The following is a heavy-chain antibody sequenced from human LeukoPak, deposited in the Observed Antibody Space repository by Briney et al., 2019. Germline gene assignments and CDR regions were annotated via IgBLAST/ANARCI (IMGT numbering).Heavy chain of an antibody. D-gene: IGHD3-22*01. CDR1: GYTLTELS. Sequence: ASVKVSRKVSGYTLTELSMHWVRQAPGQGLEWMGRINPNSGGTNYAQKFQGRVTMTRDTSISTAYMELSRLRSDDTAVYYCARSPGAIVVVSRRKNDAFDIWGQGTMVTVSS. CDR3: ARSPGAIVVVSRRKNDAFDI. CDR2: INPNSGGT. V-gene: IGHV1-2*06. J-gene: IGHJ3*02.